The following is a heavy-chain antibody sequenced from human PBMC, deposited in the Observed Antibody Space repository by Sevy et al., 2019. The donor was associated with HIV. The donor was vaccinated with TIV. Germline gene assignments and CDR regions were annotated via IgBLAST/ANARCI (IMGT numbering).Heavy chain of an antibody. Sequence: ASVKVSCKASGYTFTGYYMHWVRQAPGQGLEWMGWINPNSGGTNYAQKFQGRVTMTRDTSISTAYMELSRLRSDYTAVYYCARRRCTNGVCYYFDYWGQGTLVTVSS. CDR2: INPNSGGT. D-gene: IGHD2-8*01. J-gene: IGHJ4*02. CDR1: GYTFTGYY. V-gene: IGHV1-2*02. CDR3: ARRRCTNGVCYYFDY.